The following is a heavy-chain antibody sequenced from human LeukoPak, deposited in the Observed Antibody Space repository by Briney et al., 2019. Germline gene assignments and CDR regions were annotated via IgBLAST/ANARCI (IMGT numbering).Heavy chain of an antibody. D-gene: IGHD1-26*01. CDR2: IFSGGST. CDR1: GFTVSSNY. Sequence: GGSLRLSCAASGFTVSSNYMNWVRQAPGKGLEWVSVIFSGGSTDYADSLKGRFTISRDNFRNTLYLQMNSLRAEDTAVYYCAGGAGGTWEYYFDSWGQGTLVTVSS. V-gene: IGHV3-53*01. J-gene: IGHJ4*02. CDR3: AGGAGGTWEYYFDS.